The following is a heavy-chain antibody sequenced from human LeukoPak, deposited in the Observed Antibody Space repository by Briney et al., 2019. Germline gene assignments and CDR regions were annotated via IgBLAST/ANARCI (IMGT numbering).Heavy chain of an antibody. CDR2: INYSGTT. Sequence: SETLSLTCTVSGGSISSYYWGWIRQPPGKGLEWIGNINYSGTTYYNPSLKSRVTISVDTSKNQFSLMLSSVTAADTAVYYCARHTLTTGTSQAFDIWGQGAMVSVSS. V-gene: IGHV4-39*01. CDR3: ARHTLTTGTSQAFDI. J-gene: IGHJ3*02. D-gene: IGHD1-1*01. CDR1: GGSISSYY.